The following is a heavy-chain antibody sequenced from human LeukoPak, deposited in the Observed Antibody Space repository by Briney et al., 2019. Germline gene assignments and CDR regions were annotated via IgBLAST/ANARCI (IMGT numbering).Heavy chain of an antibody. CDR3: ARGSSSDY. D-gene: IGHD6-6*01. V-gene: IGHV3-9*01. CDR2: ISWNSGSI. Sequence: GGSLRLSCAASGFTFDDYAMHWVRQAPGKGLEWVSGISWNSGSIGYADSVKGRFTISRDNAKNSLYLQMNSLRAEDTAVYYCARGSSSDYWGQGTLVTVSS. CDR1: GFTFDDYA. J-gene: IGHJ4*02.